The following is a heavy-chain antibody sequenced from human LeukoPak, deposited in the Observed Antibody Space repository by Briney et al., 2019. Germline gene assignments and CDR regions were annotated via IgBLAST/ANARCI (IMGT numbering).Heavy chain of an antibody. CDR1: GGSISSYN. CDR3: AREQTVANTPYFFDY. CDR2: TYSSGYT. J-gene: IGHJ4*02. D-gene: IGHD4-11*01. Sequence: SETLSLTCTVSGGSISSYNWNWIRQPAGKGLEWIGRTYSSGYTNYSPSLKSRVTMSVDTSKNQFSLRLSSVTAADTAVYYCAREQTVANTPYFFDYWGQGTLVTVSS. V-gene: IGHV4-4*07.